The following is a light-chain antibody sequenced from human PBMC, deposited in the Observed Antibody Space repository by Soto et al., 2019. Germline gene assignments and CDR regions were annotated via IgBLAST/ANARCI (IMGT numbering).Light chain of an antibody. V-gene: IGKV3-20*01. Sequence: EIVMTQSPATLSVSPGERSTLSRTASQSVSSNLAWYQQKPGQAPRLLIYGASTRATGIPDRFSGSGSGTDFTLTISRLEPEDFAVYYCQQHGSSPLITVGQGTRLEIK. CDR3: QQHGSSPLIT. J-gene: IGKJ5*01. CDR1: QSVSSN. CDR2: GAS.